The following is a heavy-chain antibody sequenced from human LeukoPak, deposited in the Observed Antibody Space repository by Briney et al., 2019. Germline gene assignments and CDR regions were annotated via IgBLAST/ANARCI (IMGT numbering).Heavy chain of an antibody. D-gene: IGHD2-15*01. CDR2: IYYSGST. CDR1: GGSISSYY. V-gene: IGHV4-59*08. J-gene: IGHJ2*01. CDR3: ARQVDLGYCSGGSCYSVWYFDL. Sequence: SETLSLTCTVSGGSISSYYWSWIRQPPGKGLEWIGYIYYSGSTNYNPSLKSRVTISVDTSKNQFSLKLSSVTAADTAVYYCARQVDLGYCSGGSCYSVWYFDLWGRGTLVTVSS.